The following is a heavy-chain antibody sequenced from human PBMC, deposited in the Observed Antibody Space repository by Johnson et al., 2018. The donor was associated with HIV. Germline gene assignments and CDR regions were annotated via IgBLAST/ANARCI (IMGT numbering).Heavy chain of an antibody. CDR1: GFTFSSYA. D-gene: IGHD2-2*01. J-gene: IGHJ3*02. CDR3: VRGGLGYQNFHDAFDM. V-gene: IGHV3-30*04. Sequence: QVQLVESGGGVVRPGGSLRLSCAASGFTFSSYAMHWVRQAPGKGLKWVAVISYDGSNKYYADSVKGRFTISRDNSKNTLYLQMNRLRAEDTALYYCVRGGLGYQNFHDAFDMWGQGTMVTVSS. CDR2: ISYDGSNK.